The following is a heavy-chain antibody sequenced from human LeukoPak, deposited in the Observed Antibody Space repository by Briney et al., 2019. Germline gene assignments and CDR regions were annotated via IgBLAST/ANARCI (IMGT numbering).Heavy chain of an antibody. CDR2: ISGSGGST. CDR1: GFTFSSYA. D-gene: IGHD3-22*01. Sequence: PGGSLRLSCAASGFTFSSYAMSWVRQAPGKGLEWVSAISGSGGSTYYADSVKGRFTISRDNSKNTLYLQINSLRAEDTAVYYCAIHPYYDSSGYPYYFDYWGQGTLVTVSS. J-gene: IGHJ4*02. CDR3: AIHPYYDSSGYPYYFDY. V-gene: IGHV3-23*01.